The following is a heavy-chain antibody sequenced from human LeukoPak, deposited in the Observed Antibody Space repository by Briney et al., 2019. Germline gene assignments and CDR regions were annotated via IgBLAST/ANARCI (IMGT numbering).Heavy chain of an antibody. Sequence: SETLSLTCTVSGGSISSYYWSWIRQPPGKGLEWIGYIYYSGSTNYNPSLKSRVTISVDTSKNQFSLKLSSVTAADTAVYYCARAVGSVAARPLFDYWAREPWSPSPQ. J-gene: IGHJ4*02. D-gene: IGHD6-6*01. V-gene: IGHV4-59*01. CDR3: ARAVGSVAARPLFDY. CDR1: GGSISSYY. CDR2: IYYSGST.